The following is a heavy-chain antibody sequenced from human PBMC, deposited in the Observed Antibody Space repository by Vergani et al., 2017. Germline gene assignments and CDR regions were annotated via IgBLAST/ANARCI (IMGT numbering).Heavy chain of an antibody. CDR1: GGSISSGGYH. Sequence: QLQLQESGPGLVKPSETLSLTCTVSGGSISSGGYHWSWIRQHPGKGLEWIGYIYYSGSTYYNPSLKSRVTISVDTSKNQFSLKLSSVTAADTAVYYCARVCGSSPGPNWFDPWGQGTLVTVSS. CDR3: ARVCGSSPGPNWFDP. D-gene: IGHD6-6*01. CDR2: IYYSGST. V-gene: IGHV4-31*03. J-gene: IGHJ5*02.